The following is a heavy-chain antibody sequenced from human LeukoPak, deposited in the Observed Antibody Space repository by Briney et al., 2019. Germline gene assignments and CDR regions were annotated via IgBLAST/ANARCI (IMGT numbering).Heavy chain of an antibody. Sequence: SETLSLTCTLSGGSIRSYYWSWIRQPPGKGLEWIGYIYYSGSTNYNPSLKSRVTMSVDTSKNQFSLKLNSVTAADTAVYYCATDMGLATFDYWGQGTLVTVSS. V-gene: IGHV4-4*08. CDR2: IYYSGST. CDR3: ATDMGLATFDY. D-gene: IGHD3-16*01. J-gene: IGHJ4*02. CDR1: GGSIRSYY.